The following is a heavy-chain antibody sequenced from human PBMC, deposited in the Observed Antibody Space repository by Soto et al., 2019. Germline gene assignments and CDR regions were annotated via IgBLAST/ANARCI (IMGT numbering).Heavy chain of an antibody. V-gene: IGHV1-3*01. CDR2: INAGNGNT. Sequence: ASVQVSCKASGYTFTSYAMHWVRQAPGQRLEWMGWINAGNGNTKYSQKFQGRVTITRDTSASTADMELSSLRSEDTAVYYCARPYDSSGYYYQYYFDYWGQGTLVTVSS. J-gene: IGHJ4*02. D-gene: IGHD3-22*01. CDR1: GYTFTSYA. CDR3: ARPYDSSGYYYQYYFDY.